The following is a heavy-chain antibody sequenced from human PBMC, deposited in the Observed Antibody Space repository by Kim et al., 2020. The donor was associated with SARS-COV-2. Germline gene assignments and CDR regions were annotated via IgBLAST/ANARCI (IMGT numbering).Heavy chain of an antibody. Sequence: GGSLRLSCAASGFTFDDYTMHWVRQAPGKGLEWVSLISWDGGSTYYADSVKGRFTISRDNSKNSLYLQMNSLRTEDTALYYCAKDIGDYGDSPRYYYGMDVWGQETTVTVSS. CDR2: ISWDGGST. J-gene: IGHJ6*02. V-gene: IGHV3-43*01. CDR3: AKDIGDYGDSPRYYYGMDV. CDR1: GFTFDDYT. D-gene: IGHD4-17*01.